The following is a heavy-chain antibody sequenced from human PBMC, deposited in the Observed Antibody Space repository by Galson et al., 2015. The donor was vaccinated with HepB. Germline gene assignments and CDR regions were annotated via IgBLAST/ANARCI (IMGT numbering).Heavy chain of an antibody. V-gene: IGHV3-23*01. CDR3: ATSGGSYNY. CDR1: GFTFSSYG. D-gene: IGHD1-26*01. Sequence: SLRLSCAASGFTFSSYGMSWVRQAPGKGLEWVSAISGSDSSTYYADSVKGRFTISRDNSKNTLHLQMNSLRAEDTAVYYCATSGGSYNYWGQGTLVTVSS. CDR2: ISGSDSST. J-gene: IGHJ4*02.